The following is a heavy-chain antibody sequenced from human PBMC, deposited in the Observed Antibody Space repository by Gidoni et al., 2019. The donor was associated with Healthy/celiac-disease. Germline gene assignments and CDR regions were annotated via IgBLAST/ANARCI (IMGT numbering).Heavy chain of an antibody. J-gene: IGHJ6*02. CDR1: GFTFSSSG. CDR3: AKDTLERYYYYYGMDV. CDR2: ISYDGSNK. V-gene: IGHV3-30*18. Sequence: QVQLVESGGGVVQPGRSLRLSCAASGFTFSSSGMHWVRQAPGKGLEWVAVISYDGSNKYYADSVKGRFTISRDNSKNTLYLQMNSLRAEDTAVYYCAKDTLERYYYYYGMDVWGQGTTVTVSS. D-gene: IGHD3-16*01.